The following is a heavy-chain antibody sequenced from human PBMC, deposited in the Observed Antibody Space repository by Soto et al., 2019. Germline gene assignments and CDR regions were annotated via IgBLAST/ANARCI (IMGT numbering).Heavy chain of an antibody. J-gene: IGHJ4*01. CDR1: GYTLSGFY. Sequence: ASVKVSCKASGYTLSGFYIHWVRQAPGQGLESMGWINPANGDANYPQKFQGRVTMTRDTSTSTAYMELSRLTSDDTAVYYCRVTGISEVDYWGHGTLVTVSS. CDR2: INPANGDA. V-gene: IGHV1-2*02. D-gene: IGHD1-1*01. CDR3: RVTGISEVDY.